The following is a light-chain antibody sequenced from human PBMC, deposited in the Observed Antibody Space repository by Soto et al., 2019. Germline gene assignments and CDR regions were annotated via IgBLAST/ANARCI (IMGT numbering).Light chain of an antibody. J-gene: IGLJ2*01. CDR2: DII. V-gene: IGLV2-11*01. CDR1: SSDVGGYNY. Sequence: QSALTQPRSVSGPPGQSVTISCTGTSSDVGGYNYVSWYQQHPGKAPKLMIYDIIKRPSGVPDRFSGSKSGNTASLTISGLQAEDGADYYCCSYAGSYTVVFGGGTKLTVL. CDR3: CSYAGSYTVV.